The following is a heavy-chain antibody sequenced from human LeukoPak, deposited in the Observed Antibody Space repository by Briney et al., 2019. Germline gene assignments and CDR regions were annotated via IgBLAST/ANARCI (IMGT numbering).Heavy chain of an antibody. Sequence: SETLSLTCTVSGGSISSYYWSWIRQPPGKGLEWIGCIYYSGSTNYNPSLKSRVTISVDTSKNQFSLKLSSVTAADTAVYYCAREAAAGMTDYWGQGTLVTVSS. V-gene: IGHV4-59*01. J-gene: IGHJ4*02. CDR1: GGSISSYY. CDR2: IYYSGST. D-gene: IGHD6-13*01. CDR3: AREAAAGMTDY.